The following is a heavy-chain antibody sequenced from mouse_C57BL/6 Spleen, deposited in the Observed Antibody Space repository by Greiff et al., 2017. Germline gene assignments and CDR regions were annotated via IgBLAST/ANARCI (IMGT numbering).Heavy chain of an antibody. V-gene: IGHV1-62-2*01. CDR1: GYTFTEYT. CDR2: FYPGSGSI. CDR3: ARHEEDGYGPDYYAKGD. D-gene: IGHD2-2*01. Sequence: QVQLQQSGAELVKPGASVKLSCKASGYTFTEYTIHWVKQRSGQGLEWIGWFYPGSGSIKYNEKFKDKATLTADKSSSTVYMELSRLTSEDSAVYFCARHEEDGYGPDYYAKGDWGQGTSVTVSS. J-gene: IGHJ4*01.